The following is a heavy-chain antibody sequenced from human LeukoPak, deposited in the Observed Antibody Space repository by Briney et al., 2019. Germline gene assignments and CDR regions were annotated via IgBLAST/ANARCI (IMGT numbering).Heavy chain of an antibody. CDR1: GFTFDDYS. CDR3: TKGSYYDILSGYYEFDY. Sequence: PARSLRLFCAASGFTFDDYSMHWVRQAPGKGLEWVAGISWNSGNIGYADSVKGRFTNSRDNSNNSLYLQMNSLRAEDTALYCRTKGSYYDILSGYYEFDYWGQGTLVTVSS. D-gene: IGHD3-9*01. CDR2: ISWNSGNI. J-gene: IGHJ4*02. V-gene: IGHV3-9*01.